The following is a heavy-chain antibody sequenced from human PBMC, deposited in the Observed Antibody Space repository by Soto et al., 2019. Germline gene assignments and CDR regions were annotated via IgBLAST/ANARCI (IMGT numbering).Heavy chain of an antibody. J-gene: IGHJ6*02. Sequence: QAGGSLRLSCAASGFTFSSYWMHWVRQAPGKGLVWVSRINSDGSSTSYADSVKGRFTISRDNAKNTLYLQMNSLRAEDTAVYYCAIGPSGITIFGVVSYYYYYGMDVWGQGTTVTVSS. CDR1: GFTFSSYW. V-gene: IGHV3-74*01. D-gene: IGHD3-3*01. CDR3: AIGPSGITIFGVVSYYYYYGMDV. CDR2: INSDGSST.